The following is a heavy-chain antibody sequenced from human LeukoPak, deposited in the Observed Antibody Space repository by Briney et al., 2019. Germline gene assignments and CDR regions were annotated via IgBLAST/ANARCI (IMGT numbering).Heavy chain of an antibody. Sequence: GGSLRLSCAASGFTVSSNYMSWVRQAPGKGLEWVSAISGSGGSTYYADSVKGRFTISRDNSKNTLYLQMNSLRAEDTAVYYCAKGLAGAFDIWGQGTMVTVSS. CDR1: GFTVSSNY. CDR2: ISGSGGST. V-gene: IGHV3-23*01. CDR3: AKGLAGAFDI. J-gene: IGHJ3*02.